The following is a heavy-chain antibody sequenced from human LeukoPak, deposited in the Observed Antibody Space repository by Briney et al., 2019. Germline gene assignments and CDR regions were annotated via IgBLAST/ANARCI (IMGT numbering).Heavy chain of an antibody. D-gene: IGHD3-16*02. CDR1: GGSISSYY. V-gene: IGHV4-59*01. CDR2: ISYSGST. J-gene: IGHJ4*02. CDR3: ARYIWGSYPTFEDY. Sequence: PSETLSLTCTVSGGSISSYYWSWIRQPPGKGLEWIGYISYSGSTNYNPSLKSRVTISVDTSKNQFSLKLNSVTAADTAVYCCARYIWGSYPTFEDYWGQGSLVTVSS.